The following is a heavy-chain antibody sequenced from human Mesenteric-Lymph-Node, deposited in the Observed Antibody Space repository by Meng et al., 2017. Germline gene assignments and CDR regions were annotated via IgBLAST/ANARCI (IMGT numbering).Heavy chain of an antibody. J-gene: IGHJ6*02. V-gene: IGHV4-4*07. CDR1: GYSISSGYY. Sequence: GSLRLSCTVSGYSISSGYYWSWIRQPAGKGLEWIGRIYTSGSTNYNPSLKSRVTMSVDTSKNQFSLKLSSVTAADTAVYYCARESSYGSGSYYNVNYYYGMDVWGQGTTVTVSS. CDR2: IYTSGST. D-gene: IGHD3-10*01. CDR3: ARESSYGSGSYYNVNYYYGMDV.